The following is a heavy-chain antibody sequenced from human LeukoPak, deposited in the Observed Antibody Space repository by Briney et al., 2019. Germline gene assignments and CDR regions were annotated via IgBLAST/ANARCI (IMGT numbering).Heavy chain of an antibody. V-gene: IGHV3-7*01. CDR1: GFTFSSYW. Sequence: GGSLRLSCAASGFTFSSYWMSWVRQAPGKGLEWVANINQDGSEKYYVDSVKGRFTISRDNAKNSLYLQMNSLRAEDTAVYYCASSGSGGNSDGSFDIWGQGTMVTVSS. CDR3: ASSGSGGNSDGSFDI. CDR2: INQDGSEK. J-gene: IGHJ3*02. D-gene: IGHD2-15*01.